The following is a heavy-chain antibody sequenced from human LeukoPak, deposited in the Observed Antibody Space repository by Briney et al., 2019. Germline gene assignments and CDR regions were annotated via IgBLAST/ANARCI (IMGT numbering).Heavy chain of an antibody. CDR1: GGSISSSSYY. Sequence: SETLSLTCTVSGGSISSSSYYWGWIRQPPGKGLEWIGSIYYSGSTYYNPSLKSRVTISVDTSKNQFSLKLSSVTAADTAVYYCARYANWADAFDIWGQGTMVTVSS. CDR3: ARYANWADAFDI. D-gene: IGHD7-27*01. CDR2: IYYSGST. V-gene: IGHV4-39*07. J-gene: IGHJ3*02.